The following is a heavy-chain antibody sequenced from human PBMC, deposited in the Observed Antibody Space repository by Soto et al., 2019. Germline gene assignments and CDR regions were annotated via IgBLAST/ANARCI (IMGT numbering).Heavy chain of an antibody. Sequence: QVHLIQSAPDVKRPGASVRVSCRAYGYTFPSYGLNLVRRAPGKGLEWMGRNASHDGSTVSAQSIQGRLTLTRDTFTYPAYLQVGPLTSDDAGRYLCRRNDGDESTNFWGRRALVTFSA. V-gene: IGHV1-18*04. CDR1: GYTFPSYG. CDR2: NASHDGST. D-gene: IGHD2-2*01. J-gene: IGHJ4*02. CDR3: RRNDGDESTNF.